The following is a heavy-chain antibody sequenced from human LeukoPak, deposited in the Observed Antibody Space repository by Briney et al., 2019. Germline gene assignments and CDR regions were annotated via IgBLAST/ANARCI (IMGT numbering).Heavy chain of an antibody. CDR1: GGSIRSSYYY. CDR2: IYDSGST. D-gene: IGHD3-3*01. J-gene: IGHJ4*02. V-gene: IGHV4-39*07. Sequence: SETLSLTCTVSGGSIRSSYYYWGWIRQPPGKGLEWIGSIYDSGSTYYNPSLKSRVTISVDKSKNQFSLKLSSVTAADTAVYYCARGSDPFDYWGQGTLVTVSS. CDR3: ARGSDPFDY.